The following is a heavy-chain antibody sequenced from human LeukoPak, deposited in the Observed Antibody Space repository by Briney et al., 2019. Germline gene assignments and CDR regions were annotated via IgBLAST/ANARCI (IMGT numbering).Heavy chain of an antibody. CDR2: INSNGRST. V-gene: IGHV3-64D*09. Sequence: GGSLRLSCSASAFTFSAFAMHWVRQAPGKGLEYVSAINSNGRSTYYADSMKGRVTISRDNSKNTVYLQMTSLRPEDTAVYYCVKEMATITSPFDYWAREPWSPSPQ. J-gene: IGHJ4*02. CDR3: VKEMATITSPFDY. CDR1: AFTFSAFA. D-gene: IGHD5-24*01.